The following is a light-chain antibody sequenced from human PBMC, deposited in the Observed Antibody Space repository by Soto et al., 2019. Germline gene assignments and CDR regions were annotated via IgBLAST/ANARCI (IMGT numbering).Light chain of an antibody. CDR1: SGYSTYA. CDR3: QSLGTGIQV. V-gene: IGLV4-69*01. J-gene: IGLJ3*02. CDR2: INYDGTH. Sequence: QLVLTQSPSASASLGASVKLTCTLSSGYSTYAIARHQQQSEKGPRFLMKINYDGTHSKGDGFFDRFSGSSSGAERHLTISSLQSEDEADYYCQSLGTGIQVFGGGTKLTVL.